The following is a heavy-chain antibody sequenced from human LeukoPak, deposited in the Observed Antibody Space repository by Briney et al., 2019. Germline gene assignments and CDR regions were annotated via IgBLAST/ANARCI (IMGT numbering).Heavy chain of an antibody. Sequence: PGGSLRLSCAASGFTFSNYAMSWVRQAPGKGLEWVSAISGSGGSTYYADSVKGRFTISRDNAKNSLYLQMNSLRAEDTAVYYCARDRASKYYDFWSGSAFGYWGQGTLVTVSS. CDR3: ARDRASKYYDFWSGSAFGY. J-gene: IGHJ4*02. CDR1: GFTFSNYA. V-gene: IGHV3-23*01. D-gene: IGHD3-3*01. CDR2: ISGSGGST.